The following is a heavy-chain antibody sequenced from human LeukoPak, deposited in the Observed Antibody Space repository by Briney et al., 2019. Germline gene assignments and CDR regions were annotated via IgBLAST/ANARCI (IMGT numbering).Heavy chain of an antibody. CDR3: TRVGYIDEGIDY. Sequence: GGPLRLSCVASGFPFSSYWMTWVRQAPGKGLEGVANIKQDGSKKSYVDSVKGRFTISRDNAKNSLYLQMNSLRAEDTAIYYCTRVGYIDEGIDYWGQGTLVTVSS. CDR1: GFPFSSYW. CDR2: IKQDGSKK. D-gene: IGHD5-24*01. J-gene: IGHJ4*02. V-gene: IGHV3-7*04.